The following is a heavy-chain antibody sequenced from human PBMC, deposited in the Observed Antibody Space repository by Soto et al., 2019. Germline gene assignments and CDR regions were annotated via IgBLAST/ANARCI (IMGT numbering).Heavy chain of an antibody. D-gene: IGHD3-9*01. CDR1: GFTFSNYA. J-gene: IGHJ6*02. V-gene: IGHV3-23*01. Sequence: EGQLLESGEGLVQPGGSLKLSCAASGFTFSNYAMSWVRQAPGKGLEWVSGIGGSGSNTYYADSVKGRFTISRDNSKNTLFLQMNSLRAEDTAEYYCARVLRYFDTPYGMDVWGQGTTVTVSS. CDR2: IGGSGSNT. CDR3: ARVLRYFDTPYGMDV.